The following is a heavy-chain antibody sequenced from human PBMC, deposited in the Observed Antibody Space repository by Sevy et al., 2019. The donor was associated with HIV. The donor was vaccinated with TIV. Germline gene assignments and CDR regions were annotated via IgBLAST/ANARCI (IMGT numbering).Heavy chain of an antibody. CDR3: AGGSSSIGTNAFDI. V-gene: IGHV3-11*01. CDR1: GFTFSDYY. CDR2: ISSSGSTI. Sequence: GGSLRLSCAASGFTFSDYYMSWIRQAPGKGLEWVSYISSSGSTIYYADSVKGRFTISRDNAKNSRYLQMNSLRAEDTAVYYCAGGSSSIGTNAFDIWGQGTMVTVSS. D-gene: IGHD6-6*01. J-gene: IGHJ3*02.